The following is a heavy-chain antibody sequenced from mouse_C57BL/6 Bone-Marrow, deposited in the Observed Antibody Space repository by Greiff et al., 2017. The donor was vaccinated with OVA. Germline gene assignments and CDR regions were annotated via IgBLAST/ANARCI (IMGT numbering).Heavy chain of an antibody. V-gene: IGHV1-55*01. J-gene: IGHJ3*01. Sequence: QVQLQQPGAELVKPGASVKMSCKASGYTFTSYWITWVKQRPGQGLEWIGDIYPGSGSTNYNEKFKSKATLTVDTSSSTAYMRLSSLTSEDSAVYYCARTYYDYDGWFAYWGQGTLVTVSA. CDR3: ARTYYDYDGWFAY. CDR1: GYTFTSYW. CDR2: IYPGSGST. D-gene: IGHD2-4*01.